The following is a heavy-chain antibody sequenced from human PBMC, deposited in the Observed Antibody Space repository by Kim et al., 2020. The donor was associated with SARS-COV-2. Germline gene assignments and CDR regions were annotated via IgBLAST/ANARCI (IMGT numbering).Heavy chain of an antibody. CDR2: IKQDGSEQ. V-gene: IGHV3-7*03. D-gene: IGHD6-13*01. Sequence: GGSLRLSCAASGFTFSSYWMSWDRQAPGKGLEWVANIKQDGSEQSYVDSAKRRFTISRDNAKNSLYLQRNSLRAEDTAVYYCARDPAGYSSSWYWYFDFWGRGSLVTVSS. J-gene: IGHJ2*01. CDR1: GFTFSSYW. CDR3: ARDPAGYSSSWYWYFDF.